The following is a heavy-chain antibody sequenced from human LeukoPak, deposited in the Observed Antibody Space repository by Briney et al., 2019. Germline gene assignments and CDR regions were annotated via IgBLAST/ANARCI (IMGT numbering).Heavy chain of an antibody. Sequence: SETLSLTCAVYGGSFSGYYWSWIRQPPGKGLEWIGEINHSGSTNYNPSLKSRVTISVDTSKNQFSLKLSSVTAADTTVYYCARVGPRKPTISGVVKGKNWFDPWGQGTLVTVSS. CDR1: GGSFSGYY. CDR3: ARVGPRKPTISGVVKGKNWFDP. J-gene: IGHJ5*02. V-gene: IGHV4-34*01. CDR2: INHSGST. D-gene: IGHD3-3*01.